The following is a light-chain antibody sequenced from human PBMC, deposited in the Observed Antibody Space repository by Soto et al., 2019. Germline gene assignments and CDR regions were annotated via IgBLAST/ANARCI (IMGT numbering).Light chain of an antibody. CDR1: ALPKQY. V-gene: IGLV3-25*02. J-gene: IGLJ1*01. CDR3: QSADSSGTYYV. CDR2: KDS. Sequence: YELTQPPSVSVSPGQTARITCSGDALPKQYAYWYQQKPGQAPVLVIYKDSERPSGIPERFSGSSSGTTVTLTISGVQAEDEADYYCQSADSSGTYYVFGTGTKSPS.